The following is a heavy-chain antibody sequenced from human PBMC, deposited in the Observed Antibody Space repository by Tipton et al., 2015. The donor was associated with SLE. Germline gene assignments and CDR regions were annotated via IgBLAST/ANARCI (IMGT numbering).Heavy chain of an antibody. CDR3: ARASAAASSNMDV. CDR1: GDSVTSGLYY. Sequence: TLSLTCSVSGDSVTSGLYYWSWIRQAAGKGLEWIGRGYISGTSNYNPSLKSRFTISGDASKNQFSLELDSVTAADTAVYYCARASAAASSNMDVWGKGTTVTVSS. V-gene: IGHV4-61*02. D-gene: IGHD6-13*01. J-gene: IGHJ6*03. CDR2: GYISGTS.